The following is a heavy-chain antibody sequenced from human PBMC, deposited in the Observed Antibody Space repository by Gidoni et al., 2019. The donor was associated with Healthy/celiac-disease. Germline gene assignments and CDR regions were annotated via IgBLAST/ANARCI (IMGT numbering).Heavy chain of an antibody. V-gene: IGHV3-66*02. D-gene: IGHD6-19*01. CDR3: ARDAIPVAGRIY. CDR1: GFTVSSNY. Sequence: EVQLVESGGGLVQPGGSLRLSCAASGFTVSSNYMSWVRQAPGKGLEWVSVIYSGGSTYYADSVKGRFTISRDNSKNTLYLQMNSLRAEDTAVYYCARDAIPVAGRIYWGQGTLVTVSS. CDR2: IYSGGST. J-gene: IGHJ4*02.